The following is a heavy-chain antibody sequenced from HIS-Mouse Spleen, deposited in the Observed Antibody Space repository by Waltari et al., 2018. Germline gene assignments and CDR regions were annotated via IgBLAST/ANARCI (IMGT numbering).Heavy chain of an antibody. CDR3: TTHIDY. J-gene: IGHJ4*02. Sequence: EVQLVESGGGLVKPGGSLRLSCAASGFTFSNAWMRWVRQAPGKGVEWVGRIKSKTDGWTTDYAAPVKGRFTISRDDSKNTLYLQMNSLKTEDTAVYYCTTHIDYWGQGTLVTVSS. CDR2: IKSKTDGWTT. V-gene: IGHV3-15*01. D-gene: IGHD2-21*01. CDR1: GFTFSNAW.